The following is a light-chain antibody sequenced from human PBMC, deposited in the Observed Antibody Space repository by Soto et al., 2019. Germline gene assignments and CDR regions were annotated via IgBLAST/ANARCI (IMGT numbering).Light chain of an antibody. V-gene: IGKV3-20*01. J-gene: IGKJ2*01. CDR2: GAS. CDR3: QQYGNSPYT. Sequence: EVVLTQSPGTLSLSPGEGATLSYRASQSVTRDCLAWYRQKPGQAPRLLIHGASSRLTGIPDRFSGSGSGTDFTLTISRLEPEDSAVYYCQQYGNSPYTFGQGTKLEIK. CDR1: QSVTRDC.